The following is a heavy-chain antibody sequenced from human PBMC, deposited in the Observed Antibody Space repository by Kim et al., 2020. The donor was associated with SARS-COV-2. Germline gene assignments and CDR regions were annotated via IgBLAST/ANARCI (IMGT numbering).Heavy chain of an antibody. J-gene: IGHJ4*02. CDR2: IKSKTDGGTT. V-gene: IGHV3-15*01. D-gene: IGHD3-16*02. Sequence: GGSLRLSCAASGFTFSNAWMTWVRQAPGRGLECIGRIKSKTDGGTTDYAAPVKGRFTISRDDSKNTLYLQMNSLKTEDTAMYYCTIGFRDYDYVWGSYRPFVFCGQGTLVSVSS. CDR1: GFTFSNAW. CDR3: TIGFRDYDYVWGSYRPFVF.